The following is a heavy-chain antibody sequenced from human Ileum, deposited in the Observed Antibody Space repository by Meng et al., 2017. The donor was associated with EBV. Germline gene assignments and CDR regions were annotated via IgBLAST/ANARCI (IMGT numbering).Heavy chain of an antibody. J-gene: IGHJ4*02. V-gene: IGHV4-4*02. D-gene: IGHD3-22*01. CDR1: GCSTSMRDL. CDR2: TSHSGST. Sequence: HVQQQDSGPGMVKPSDTLSLTCAVSGCSTSMRDLCGWVSQPPGKGLEWIGETSHSGSTNDSPSLKSRVTISLDKSKNQLSLKLNSVTAADTAVYYCASSDYYRSDYWGQGTLVTVSS. CDR3: ASSDYYRSDY.